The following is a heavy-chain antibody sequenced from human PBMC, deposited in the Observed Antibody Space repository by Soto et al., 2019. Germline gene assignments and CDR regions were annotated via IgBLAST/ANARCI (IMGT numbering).Heavy chain of an antibody. V-gene: IGHV1-18*04. CDR1: GYTFTSYY. Sequence: ASVKVSCKASGYTFTSYYMHWVRQAPGQGLEWMGWISAYNGNTNYAQKLQGRVTMTTDTSTSTAYMELRSLRSDDTAVYYCARLSHTYYYGSGSYDYWGQGTLVTVSS. CDR3: ARLSHTYYYGSGSYDY. CDR2: ISAYNGNT. D-gene: IGHD3-10*01. J-gene: IGHJ4*02.